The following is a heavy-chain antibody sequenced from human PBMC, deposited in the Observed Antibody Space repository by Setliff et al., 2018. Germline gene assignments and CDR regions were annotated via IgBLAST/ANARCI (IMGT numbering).Heavy chain of an antibody. Sequence: GGSLRLSCAASGFTFSSYAMTWVRQAPGKGLEWVSGIRGSGGSTDYADSVKGRFTISRDNSKNTLYLQMNGLRAEDTAIYYCAGDPPGPHLVYTYWGQGALVTVSS. CDR2: IRGSGGST. J-gene: IGHJ4*02. D-gene: IGHD3-16*01. CDR3: AGDPPGPHLVYTY. CDR1: GFTFSSYA. V-gene: IGHV3-23*01.